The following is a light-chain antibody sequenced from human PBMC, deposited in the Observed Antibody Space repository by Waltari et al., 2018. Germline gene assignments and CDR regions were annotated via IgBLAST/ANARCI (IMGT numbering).Light chain of an antibody. V-gene: IGLV2-14*03. CDR1: SSDIGGYPY. J-gene: IGLJ2*01. CDR3: NSYTSSGTLV. CDR2: DVS. Sequence: QSALTQPASVSASPGPAITISCPGTSSDIGGYPYASWYQHRPGTAPKLLIYDVSYRPSGVSNRFSGSKSGGTASLTISGLQADDEADYYCNSYTSSGTLVFGGGTKLTVL.